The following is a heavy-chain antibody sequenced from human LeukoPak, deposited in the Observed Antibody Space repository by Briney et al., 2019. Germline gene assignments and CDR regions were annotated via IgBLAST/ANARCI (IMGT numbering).Heavy chain of an antibody. D-gene: IGHD2-15*01. CDR2: INPNSGGT. V-gene: IGHV1-2*02. CDR3: VRKSATRRTSEFDY. CDR1: GYTFSDYY. J-gene: IGHJ4*02. Sequence: EASVEVSCKASGYTFSDYYIHWVRQAPGQGLEWMGWINPNSGGTKYAQKFQGRVTMTRDTSISTAYMDLSSLGSDGTAVFYCVRKSATRRTSEFDYWGQGTPVTVSS.